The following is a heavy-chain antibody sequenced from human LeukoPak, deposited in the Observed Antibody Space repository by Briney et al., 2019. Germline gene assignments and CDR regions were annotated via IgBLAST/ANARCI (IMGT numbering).Heavy chain of an antibody. CDR1: GYTFTGYY. V-gene: IGHV1-2*02. D-gene: IGHD6-13*01. CDR3: ARVYSSSWYEAY. J-gene: IGHJ4*02. Sequence: ASVKVSRKASGYTFTGYYMHWVRQAPGQGLEWMGWINPNSGGTNYAQKFQGRVTMTRDTSISTAYMELSRLRSDDTAVYYCARVYSSSWYEAYWGQGTLVTVSS. CDR2: INPNSGGT.